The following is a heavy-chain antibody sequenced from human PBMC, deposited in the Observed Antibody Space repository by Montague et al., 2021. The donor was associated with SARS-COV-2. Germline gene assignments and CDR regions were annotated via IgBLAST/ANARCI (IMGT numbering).Heavy chain of an antibody. Sequence: SETLSLTCTVSGASISSRSYYWGWIRQPPGKGLEWIGFMYYSGSTYYNPTLKSRVTISVDTSKNQFSLKLSSVTAADTAVYYCATVPSSITIYGVVQGYYFDVWGQGTLVTVSS. CDR3: ATVPSSITIYGVVQGYYFDV. CDR1: GASISSRSYY. J-gene: IGHJ4*01. CDR2: MYYSGST. D-gene: IGHD3-3*01. V-gene: IGHV4-39*01.